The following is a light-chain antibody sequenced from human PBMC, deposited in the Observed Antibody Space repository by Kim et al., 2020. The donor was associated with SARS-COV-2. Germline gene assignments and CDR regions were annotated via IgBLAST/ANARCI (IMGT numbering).Light chain of an antibody. CDR2: SAS. Sequence: EIVLTQSPGTLSLSPGERATLSCRTSQSVDSTDVAWYQQKRGQAPRLLIYSASTRATGIPDRFSGSGSGTDFTLTISRLEPEDFAVYYCQLFGSSLYTFGQGTKLEI. CDR3: QLFGSSLYT. V-gene: IGKV3-20*01. CDR1: QSVDSTD. J-gene: IGKJ2*01.